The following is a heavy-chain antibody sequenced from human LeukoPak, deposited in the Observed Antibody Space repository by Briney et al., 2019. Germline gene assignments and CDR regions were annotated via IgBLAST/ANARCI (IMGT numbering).Heavy chain of an antibody. CDR1: GFTFSRYE. Sequence: PGGSLRLSCAVSGFTFSRYEMNWVRQAPGKGLEWVSFIGSSGGPIYYADSVKGRFTISRDNSKNTLYLQMNSLRAEDTAVYYCAKDRPQLVRYNWFDPWGQGTLVTVSS. V-gene: IGHV3-48*03. D-gene: IGHD6-6*01. CDR2: IGSSGGPI. J-gene: IGHJ5*02. CDR3: AKDRPQLVRYNWFDP.